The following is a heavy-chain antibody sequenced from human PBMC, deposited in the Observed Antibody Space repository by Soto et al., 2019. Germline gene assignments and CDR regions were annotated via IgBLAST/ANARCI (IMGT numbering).Heavy chain of an antibody. J-gene: IGHJ4*02. Sequence: EVQLLESGGGLVQPGGSLRLSCAASAFTFSSYAMTWVRQAPGKGLEWVSAISSTGGSTYYADSVKGRFTISRDNSKNTLYLQMNSLRAEDTAVYFCAKDGIQLWTYLHYWGQGTLVTVSS. V-gene: IGHV3-23*01. D-gene: IGHD5-18*01. CDR1: AFTFSSYA. CDR2: ISSTGGST. CDR3: AKDGIQLWTYLHY.